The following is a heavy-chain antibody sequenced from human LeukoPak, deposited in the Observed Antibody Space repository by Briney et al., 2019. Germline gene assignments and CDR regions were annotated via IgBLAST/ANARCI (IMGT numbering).Heavy chain of an antibody. CDR1: GYTFTSYG. D-gene: IGHD1-1*01. Sequence: ASVKVSCKASGYTFTSYGISWVRQAPGQGLEWMGGIIPIFGTANYAQKFQGRVTITADESTSTAYMELSSLRSEDTAVYYCARDRYNWNDGWFDPWGQGTLVTVSS. CDR2: IIPIFGTA. J-gene: IGHJ5*02. CDR3: ARDRYNWNDGWFDP. V-gene: IGHV1-69*13.